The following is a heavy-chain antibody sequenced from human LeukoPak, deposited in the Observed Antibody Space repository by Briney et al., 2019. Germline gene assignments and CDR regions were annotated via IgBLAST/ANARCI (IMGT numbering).Heavy chain of an antibody. Sequence: GGSLRLSCAASGFTFVNYGFHWVRQAPMKALEWVAFISYNGHQKYGDSVKGRFTISRDNSKSTLYLQMNGLRPEDTALYYCARDPLDISRWGNAFDIWGQGTIVTVSS. CDR3: ARDPLDISRWGNAFDI. D-gene: IGHD2-2*03. V-gene: IGHV3-30-3*01. J-gene: IGHJ3*02. CDR2: ISYNGHQ. CDR1: GFTFVNYG.